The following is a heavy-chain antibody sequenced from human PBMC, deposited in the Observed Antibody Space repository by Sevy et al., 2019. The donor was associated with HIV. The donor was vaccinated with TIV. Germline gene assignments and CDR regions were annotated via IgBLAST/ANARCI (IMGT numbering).Heavy chain of an antibody. J-gene: IGHJ6*02. CDR1: GFTFSNYN. CDR2: ISSSSRYI. Sequence: GGSLRLSCAASGFTFSNYNMNWVRQAPGKGLEWVSSISSSSRYIYYADSMKGRFTISRDNAKNSLYLHMNSLRAEDTAVYYCARVVAYCSGGSCFPGYYYGMDVWGQGTTVTVSS. V-gene: IGHV3-21*01. CDR3: ARVVAYCSGGSCFPGYYYGMDV. D-gene: IGHD2-15*01.